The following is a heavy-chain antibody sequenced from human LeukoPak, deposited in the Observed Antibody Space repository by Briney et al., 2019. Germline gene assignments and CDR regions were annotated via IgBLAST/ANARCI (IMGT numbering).Heavy chain of an antibody. CDR2: IYYSGST. CDR3: ARESNRIGIYDSSGYTRTDRTFDY. Sequence: SETLSLTCTVSGGSIISGGYYWSWIRQHPGKGLEWIGYIYYSGSTYYNPSLKSRVTISVDTSKNQFSLKLSSVTAADTAVYYCARESNRIGIYDSSGYTRTDRTFDYWGQGTLVTVSS. V-gene: IGHV4-31*03. J-gene: IGHJ4*02. D-gene: IGHD3-22*01. CDR1: GGSIISGGYY.